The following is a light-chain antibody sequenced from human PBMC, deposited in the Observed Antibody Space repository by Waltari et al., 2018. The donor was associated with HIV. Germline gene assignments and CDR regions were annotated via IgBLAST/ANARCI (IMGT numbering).Light chain of an antibody. V-gene: IGKV4-1*01. CDR2: WAY. CDR3: QQYYSSPLT. CDR1: QSVLYSSSNDNY. J-gene: IGKJ4*01. Sequence: DIVMTQSPDSLAVSLGERATINCKSSQSVLYSSSNDNYLAWFQQKPGQRPVLLISWAYTREYGVPDRFSGSGSGTDFTFTISSLQAEDVAFYYCQQYYSSPLTFGAGTKVEIK.